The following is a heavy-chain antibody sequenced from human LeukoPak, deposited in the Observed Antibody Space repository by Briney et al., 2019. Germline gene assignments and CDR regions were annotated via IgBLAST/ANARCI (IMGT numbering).Heavy chain of an antibody. V-gene: IGHV1-2*02. CDR1: GYTFTNYG. Sequence: ASVKVSCKASGYTFTNYGITWVRQAPGQGLEWMGWINTKSGDTKYAQKFQDRVTMTRETSIGTAYMELPRLRSDDMAIYYCAKTGPRGFYMDFWGQGTTVTVSS. CDR3: AKTGPRGFYMDF. CDR2: INTKSGDT. J-gene: IGHJ6*03.